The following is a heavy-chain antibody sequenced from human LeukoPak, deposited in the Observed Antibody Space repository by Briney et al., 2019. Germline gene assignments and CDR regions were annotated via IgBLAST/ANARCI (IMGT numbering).Heavy chain of an antibody. CDR3: SRDPDRQYGSGKYSWFDS. CDR2: IKSDGNSI. CDR1: GFTFSSYW. Sequence: PRGSLRLSCAASGFTFSSYWMHWVRQAPGKGLVWVARIKSDGNSIIYADSVKGRFTISRDNTKNTLYMQMNSLRAEDTAVYYCSRDPDRQYGSGKYSWFDSWGQGTLVTVSS. D-gene: IGHD3-10*01. J-gene: IGHJ5*01. V-gene: IGHV3-74*01.